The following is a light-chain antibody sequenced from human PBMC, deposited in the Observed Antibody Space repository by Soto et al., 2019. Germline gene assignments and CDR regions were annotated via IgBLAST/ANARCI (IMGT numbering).Light chain of an antibody. Sequence: DIQMTQSPSSLSASVGERVTITCRTSQSTSSYLNWYQQKPRKAPKLLIYAASNLQSGVPSRFSGSGSGTDFTLTISSLQPEDFATYYCQQSYSTLGLTFGGGTKVEIK. J-gene: IGKJ4*01. CDR1: QSTSSY. V-gene: IGKV1-39*01. CDR3: QQSYSTLGLT. CDR2: AAS.